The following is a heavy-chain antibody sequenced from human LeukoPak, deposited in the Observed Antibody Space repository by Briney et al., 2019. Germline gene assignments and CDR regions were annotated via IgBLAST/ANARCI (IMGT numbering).Heavy chain of an antibody. V-gene: IGHV4-59*01. Sequence: PSETLSLTCAVSGGSMSSYYWSWIRQPPGKGLEWIGYISYTGNTNYSPSLKSRLTISLDTSKSQFALKMTSVTVADTAMYYCTREPDTVTSGVWGQGTLVTVSA. J-gene: IGHJ4*02. CDR2: ISYTGNT. CDR3: TREPDTVTSGV. D-gene: IGHD4-17*01. CDR1: GGSMSSYY.